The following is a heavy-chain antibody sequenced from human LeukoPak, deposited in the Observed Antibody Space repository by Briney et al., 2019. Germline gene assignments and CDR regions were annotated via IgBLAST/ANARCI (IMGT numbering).Heavy chain of an antibody. V-gene: IGHV4-61*02. CDR1: GGSISSGSYY. CDR2: IYTSGST. J-gene: IGHJ4*02. CDR3: ARGWEHYDFWSGYGLDY. Sequence: PSETLSLTCTVSGGSISSGSYYWSWIRQPAGKGLEWIGRIYTSGSTNYNPSLKSRVTISVDTSKNQFSLKLSSVTAADTAVYYCARGWEHYDFWSGYGLDYWGQGTLVTVSS. D-gene: IGHD3-3*01.